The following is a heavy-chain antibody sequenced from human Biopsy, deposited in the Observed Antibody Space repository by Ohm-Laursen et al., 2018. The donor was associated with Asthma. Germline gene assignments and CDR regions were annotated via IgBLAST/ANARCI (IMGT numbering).Heavy chain of an antibody. Sequence: SSVKVSCNAPGGTFSNFAISWVRQAPGQGLEWLGGIMPVFGTTNYAQKFQGRVTITADESTSTAYMEVTSLRSEDTAIYYCARCQVGYSSGWSLLLKKIYYSGMDVWGQGTAVTVSS. CDR1: GGTFSNFA. V-gene: IGHV1-69*01. CDR3: ARCQVGYSSGWSLLLKKIYYSGMDV. J-gene: IGHJ6*02. CDR2: IMPVFGTT. D-gene: IGHD6-19*01.